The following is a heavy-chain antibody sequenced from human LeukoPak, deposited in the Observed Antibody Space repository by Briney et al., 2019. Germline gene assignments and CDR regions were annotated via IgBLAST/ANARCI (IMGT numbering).Heavy chain of an antibody. Sequence: GGSLRLSCAASGFIFSSYVISWVRQTPGKGLEWVSAIRGSGGNTYYADSVKGRFTMSRDNSKNTLYLQMNSLRAEDTAVYYCAKDPDCTSGICYTFFDYWGQGTLVTVSS. J-gene: IGHJ4*02. D-gene: IGHD2-8*01. V-gene: IGHV3-23*01. CDR2: IRGSGGNT. CDR1: GFIFSSYV. CDR3: AKDPDCTSGICYTFFDY.